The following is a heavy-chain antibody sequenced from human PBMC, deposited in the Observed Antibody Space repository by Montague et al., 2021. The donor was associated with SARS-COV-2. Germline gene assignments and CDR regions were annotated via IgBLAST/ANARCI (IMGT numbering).Heavy chain of an antibody. D-gene: IGHD6-13*01. CDR1: GGSISSGGYY. CDR2: IYTSGST. V-gene: IGHV4-61*02. J-gene: IGHJ6*03. CDR3: ASGIAATYYYYMDV. Sequence: TLSLTCTVSGGSISSGGYYWSWIRQPAGKGLEWIGRIYTSGSTNYNPSLKSRATISVDTSKNQFSLKLSSVTAADTAVYYCASGIAATYYYYMDVWGKGTTVTVSS.